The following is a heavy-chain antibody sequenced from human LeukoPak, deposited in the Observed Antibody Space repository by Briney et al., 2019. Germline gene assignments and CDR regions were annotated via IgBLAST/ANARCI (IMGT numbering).Heavy chain of an antibody. CDR3: ARGRIPARLRELGVVTDRHYYMDV. Sequence: APVKVSCKASGYTFTNFAISWVRQAPGQGLGWMGWINPYNGNTKYALKVQGRVTMTTDTSTSTAYMELRSLSPDDTAVFYCARGRIPARLRELGVVTDRHYYMDVWGKGTTVTVSS. CDR1: GYTFTNFA. CDR2: INPYNGNT. D-gene: IGHD3-3*01. V-gene: IGHV1-18*01. J-gene: IGHJ6*03.